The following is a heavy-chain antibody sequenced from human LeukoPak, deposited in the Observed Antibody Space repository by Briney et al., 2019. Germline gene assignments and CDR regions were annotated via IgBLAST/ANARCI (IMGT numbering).Heavy chain of an antibody. D-gene: IGHD3-16*01. V-gene: IGHV4-59*01. CDR2: LHNSGTS. CDR3: TRGAGWLIDY. Sequence: SETLSLICTVSDDSISDYYRGWIRQPPGRGLEWIGYLHNSGTSTYNPSLKSRVTISADTSKNQFSLKLNSLTTADTAVYYCTRGAGWLIDYWGQGILVTVSS. J-gene: IGHJ4*02. CDR1: DDSISDYY.